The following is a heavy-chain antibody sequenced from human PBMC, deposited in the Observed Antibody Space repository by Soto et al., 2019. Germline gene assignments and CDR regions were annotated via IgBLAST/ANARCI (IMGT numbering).Heavy chain of an antibody. V-gene: IGHV1-69*12. J-gene: IGHJ2*01. Sequence: QVQLVQSGAEVKKPGSSVTVSCKASGGTFSSYTISWVRQAPGQGLEWMGGIIPIFGTANYAQKFQGRVTIAADESTSTASLELSSLRSEDTAVYYCARGNHRWRQLRYVDLWGRGTLVTVSS. D-gene: IGHD5-12*01. CDR2: IIPIFGTA. CDR3: ARGNHRWRQLRYVDL. CDR1: GGTFSSYT.